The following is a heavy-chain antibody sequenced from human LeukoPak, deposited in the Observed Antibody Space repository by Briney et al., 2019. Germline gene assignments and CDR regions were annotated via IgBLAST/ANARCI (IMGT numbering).Heavy chain of an antibody. J-gene: IGHJ4*02. Sequence: GGSLRLSCAVSGFTFSSFAISWVRQAPGKGLEWVAVISYDGTNKYYADSVKGRFTISRDNSKNTLYLQMNSLRAEDTAVYYCAKDFPSTYNIFTGYIDYWGQGTLVTVSS. D-gene: IGHD3-9*01. CDR3: AKDFPSTYNIFTGYIDY. V-gene: IGHV3-30*18. CDR2: ISYDGTNK. CDR1: GFTFSSFA.